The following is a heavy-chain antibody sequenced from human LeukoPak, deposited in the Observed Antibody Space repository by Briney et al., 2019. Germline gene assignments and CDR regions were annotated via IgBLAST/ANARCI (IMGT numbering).Heavy chain of an antibody. V-gene: IGHV4-34*01. Sequence: KPSETLSLTCAVNRGSFTGYYLSTIRPRPGKGLEWMGEINHSGNTNYNPSLKSRVTISVDTSKNQFSLKLTYVTAADRAEYYCARLHGRRSMAPLRRKDEYYFDYWGKGTLVSVSS. J-gene: IGHJ4*02. CDR2: INHSGNT. D-gene: IGHD6-6*01. CDR1: RGSFTGYY. CDR3: ARLHGRRSMAPLRRKDEYYFDY.